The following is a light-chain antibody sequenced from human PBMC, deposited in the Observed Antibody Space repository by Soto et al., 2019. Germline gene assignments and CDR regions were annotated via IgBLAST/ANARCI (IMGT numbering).Light chain of an antibody. V-gene: IGKV3-20*01. CDR3: QQYGSSGT. J-gene: IGKJ1*01. CDR1: QSVNSN. CDR2: GAS. Sequence: EIVMTQSPATLSVSPGETVTLPCRASQSVNSNLAWYQQKPGQAPRLLIYGASNRATGIPDRFSGSGSGTDFTLTISRLEPEDFAVYYCQQYGSSGTFGQGTKVDIK.